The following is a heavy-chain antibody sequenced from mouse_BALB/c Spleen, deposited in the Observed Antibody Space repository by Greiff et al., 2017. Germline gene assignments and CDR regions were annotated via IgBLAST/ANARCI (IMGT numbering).Heavy chain of an antibody. CDR2: ISYSGST. J-gene: IGHJ4*01. V-gene: IGHV3-8*02. CDR1: GDSITSGY. CDR3: ARGLLRWYYAMDY. Sequence: EVKLMESGPSLVKPSQTLSLTCSVTGDSITSGYWNWIRKFPGNKLEYMGYISYSGSTYYNPSLKSRISITRDTSKNQYYLQLNSVTTEDTATYYCARGLLRWYYAMDYWGQGTSVTVSS. D-gene: IGHD1-1*01.